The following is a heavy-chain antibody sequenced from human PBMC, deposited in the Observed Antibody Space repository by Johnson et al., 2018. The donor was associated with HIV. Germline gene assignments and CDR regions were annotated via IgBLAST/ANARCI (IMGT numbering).Heavy chain of an antibody. Sequence: EMQLVESGGGVVQPGRSLRLSCAASGFTVSSNYMSWVRQAPGKGLEWVSVIYSVGSTYYADSVKGRFTIFRDNAKNSLYLQMNSLRAEDTAVYYCARDASLRLLELFDAFDIWGQGTMVTVSS. D-gene: IGHD3-3*01. CDR2: IYSVGST. CDR1: GFTVSSNY. V-gene: IGHV3-66*01. CDR3: ARDASLRLLELFDAFDI. J-gene: IGHJ3*02.